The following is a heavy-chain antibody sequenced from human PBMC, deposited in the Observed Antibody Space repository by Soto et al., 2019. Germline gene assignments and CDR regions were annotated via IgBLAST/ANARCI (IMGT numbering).Heavy chain of an antibody. D-gene: IGHD3-3*01. CDR1: GGTFSSYA. J-gene: IGHJ5*02. V-gene: IGHV1-69*12. CDR3: ARDSASGYYGDNWFDP. CDR2: IIPIFGTA. Sequence: QVQLVQSRAEVKKPGSSVNVSCKASGGTFSSYAISWVRQAPGQGLEWMGGIIPIFGTANYAQKFQGRVTITADESTSTAYMELSSLRSEDTAVYYCARDSASGYYGDNWFDPWGQGTLVTVSS.